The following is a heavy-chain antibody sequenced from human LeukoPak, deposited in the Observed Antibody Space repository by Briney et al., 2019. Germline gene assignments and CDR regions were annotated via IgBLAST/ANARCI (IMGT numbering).Heavy chain of an antibody. Sequence: GGSLRLSCAASGFTFSSYGMHWVRQAPGKGLEWVAVIWHDGSNKYYADSVKGRFTISRDNSKNTLYLQMNSLRAEDTAVYYCARGYSSSWFPFDYWGQGTLVTVSS. CDR3: ARGYSSSWFPFDY. J-gene: IGHJ4*02. CDR2: IWHDGSNK. CDR1: GFTFSSYG. V-gene: IGHV3-33*01. D-gene: IGHD6-13*01.